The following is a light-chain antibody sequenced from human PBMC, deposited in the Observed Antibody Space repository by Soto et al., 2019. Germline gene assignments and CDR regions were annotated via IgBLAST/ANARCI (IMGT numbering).Light chain of an antibody. CDR2: EAS. CDR1: QNINTH. CDR3: EYPIASLS. Sequence: EIVLTQSPATLSLSPGERATLSCRASQNINTHVGWYQQRPGQVPRLLIYEASNRATGIPARVSGSGSGTDFTPTVSSVEPEDSSVYDCEYPIASLSFGGGTKVEIK. J-gene: IGKJ4*01. V-gene: IGKV3-11*01.